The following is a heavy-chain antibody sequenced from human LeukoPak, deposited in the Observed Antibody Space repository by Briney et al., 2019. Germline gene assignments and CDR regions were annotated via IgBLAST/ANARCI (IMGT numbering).Heavy chain of an antibody. V-gene: IGHV4-39*01. CDR1: RGSISSSSYY. Sequence: SETLSLTCTVPRGSISSSSYYWGWIRQPPGKRLEWIVSFYYIGGTYYNPSLEGRFTISADSSKNQFSLKLTSVTAADTALYYCARILTTFDSWGQGTLVTVSS. CDR2: FYYIGGT. J-gene: IGHJ4*02. CDR3: ARILTTFDS. D-gene: IGHD4-11*01.